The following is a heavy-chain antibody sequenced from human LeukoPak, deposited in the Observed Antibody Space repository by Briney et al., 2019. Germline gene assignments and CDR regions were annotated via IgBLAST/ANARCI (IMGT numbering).Heavy chain of an antibody. V-gene: IGHV1-2*02. D-gene: IGHD1-1*01. J-gene: IGHJ6*03. Sequence: GASVKVSCKASGYTFTVFFIHWVRQAPGQGLEWMGWINPNSGGTNYAQKFQGRVTMTRDTSISTAYMELSRLRSDDTAVYYCARDPPGTGINYYYMDVWGKGTTVTVSS. CDR3: ARDPPGTGINYYYMDV. CDR1: GYTFTVFF. CDR2: INPNSGGT.